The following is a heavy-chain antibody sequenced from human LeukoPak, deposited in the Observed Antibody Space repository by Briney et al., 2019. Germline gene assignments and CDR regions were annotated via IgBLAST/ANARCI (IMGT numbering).Heavy chain of an antibody. CDR1: GFTFSSYA. Sequence: QPGGSLRLSCAASGFTFSSYAMSWVRQAPGKGLEWVSGISGSGGSTYYADSVKGRFTISRDNSKNTLYLQMNSLRAEDTAVYYCAKGRYYYDSNGYWQFDYWGQGTLVTVSS. CDR3: AKGRYYYDSNGYWQFDY. D-gene: IGHD3-22*01. CDR2: ISGSGGST. J-gene: IGHJ4*02. V-gene: IGHV3-23*01.